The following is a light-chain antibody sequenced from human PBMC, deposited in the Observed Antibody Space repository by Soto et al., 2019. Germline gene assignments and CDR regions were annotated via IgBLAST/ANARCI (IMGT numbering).Light chain of an antibody. CDR2: WAT. Sequence: DIVMTQSPDSLAASLAGRSAINFNSNQSVFSNSKNRNHLSWYQQKPGQPPKLLIYWATTRESGVPDRFSGSGSGTDFTLTVSGLQAEDVAIYYCHQYFRSPLTFGGGTKVDIK. V-gene: IGKV4-1*01. CDR3: HQYFRSPLT. CDR1: QSVFSNSKNRNH. J-gene: IGKJ4*01.